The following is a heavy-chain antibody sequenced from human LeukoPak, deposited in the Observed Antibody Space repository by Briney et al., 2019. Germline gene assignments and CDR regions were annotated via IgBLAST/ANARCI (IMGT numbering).Heavy chain of an antibody. D-gene: IGHD3-10*01. CDR2: IYYSGST. V-gene: IGHV4-39*01. CDR3: ARHHFDRRTWFVVWFDP. J-gene: IGHJ5*02. CDR1: GGPICSSSYY. Sequence: PSETLSLTCTVSGGPICSSSYYWGWIRQPPGKGLEWVGSIYYSGSTYYNPSLNSRVTISIDTSKNQFSLKLSSVTAADTAVYYCARHHFDRRTWFVVWFDPWGQGTLVTVSS.